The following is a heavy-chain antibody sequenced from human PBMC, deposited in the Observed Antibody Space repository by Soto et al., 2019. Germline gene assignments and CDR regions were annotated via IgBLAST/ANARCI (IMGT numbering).Heavy chain of an antibody. Sequence: GGSLRLSCAASGFTFSSYGMHWVRQAPGKGLEWVAVIWYDGSNKYYADSVKGRFTISRDNSKNTLYLQMNSLRAEDTAVYYCARDRIGGSSHRPPFVNQKNDYWGQGTLVTVSS. CDR2: IWYDGSNK. V-gene: IGHV3-33*01. J-gene: IGHJ4*02. CDR3: ARDRIGGSSHRPPFVNQKNDY. D-gene: IGHD1-26*01. CDR1: GFTFSSYG.